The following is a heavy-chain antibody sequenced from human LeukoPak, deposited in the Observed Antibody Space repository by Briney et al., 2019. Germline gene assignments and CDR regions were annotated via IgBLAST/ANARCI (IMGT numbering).Heavy chain of an antibody. Sequence: GGSLRLSCAATGFTFSNYAIHWGRQAPGKGLEWVAFISDDGSRQHYADSVKGRFTISRDNSKNTLNLQMNSLRAEDTAVYYCARSIGYSSGWYPFSYYYDSSGYPNWFDPWGQGTLVTVSS. CDR2: ISDDGSRQ. CDR1: GFTFSNYA. D-gene: IGHD3-22*01. J-gene: IGHJ5*02. V-gene: IGHV3-30-3*01. CDR3: ARSIGYSSGWYPFSYYYDSSGYPNWFDP.